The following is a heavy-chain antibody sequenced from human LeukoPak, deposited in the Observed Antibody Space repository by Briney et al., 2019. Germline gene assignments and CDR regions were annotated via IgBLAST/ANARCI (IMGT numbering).Heavy chain of an antibody. CDR1: GGTFSSYA. V-gene: IGHV1-69*06. CDR2: IIPIFGTA. Sequence: ASVKVSCKASGGTFSSYAISWVRQAPGQGLEWMGGIIPIFGTANYAQKFQGRVTITADKSTSTAYMELSSLRSEDTAVYYCARDHQWELHNWFDPWGQGTLVTVSS. CDR3: ARDHQWELHNWFDP. J-gene: IGHJ5*02. D-gene: IGHD1-26*01.